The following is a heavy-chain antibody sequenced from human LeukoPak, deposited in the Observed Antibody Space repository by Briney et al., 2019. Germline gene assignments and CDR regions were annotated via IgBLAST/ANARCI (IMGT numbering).Heavy chain of an antibody. V-gene: IGHV4-39*07. CDR1: GGSISSSSYY. Sequence: SETLSLTCTVSGGSISSSSYYWGWIRQPPGKGLEWIGSIHYSGSTYYNPSLKSRVTISVDTSKNQFSLKLSSVTAADTAVYYCARDPFPDAFDIWGQGTMVTVSS. D-gene: IGHD2-21*01. CDR2: IHYSGST. CDR3: ARDPFPDAFDI. J-gene: IGHJ3*02.